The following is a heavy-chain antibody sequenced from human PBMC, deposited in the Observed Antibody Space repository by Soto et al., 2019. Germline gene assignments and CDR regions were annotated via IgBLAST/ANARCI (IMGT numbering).Heavy chain of an antibody. V-gene: IGHV1-69*13. CDR2: IIPIFGTA. CDR3: ARIIHDYANYYYYGMDV. J-gene: IGHJ6*02. CDR1: GGTFSSYA. D-gene: IGHD4-17*01. Sequence: SVKVSCKASGGTFSSYAISWVRQAPGQGHEWMGGIIPIFGTANYAQKFQGRVTITADESTSTAYMELSSLRSEDTAVYYCARIIHDYANYYYYGMDVWGQGTTVTFSS.